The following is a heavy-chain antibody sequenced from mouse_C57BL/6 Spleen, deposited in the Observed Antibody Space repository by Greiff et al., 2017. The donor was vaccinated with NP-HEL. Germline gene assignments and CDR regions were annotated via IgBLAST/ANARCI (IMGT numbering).Heavy chain of an antibody. CDR2: IDPSDSET. D-gene: IGHD1-1*01. CDR3: ARFTTVVATEDYAMDY. V-gene: IGHV1-52*01. J-gene: IGHJ4*01. CDR1: GYTFTSYW. Sequence: QVQLQQPGAELVRPGSSVKLSCKASGYTFTSYWMHWVKQRPIQGLEWIGNIDPSDSETHYNQKFKDKATLTVDKSSSTAYMQLSSLTSEDSAVYYCARFTTVVATEDYAMDYWGQGTSVTVSS.